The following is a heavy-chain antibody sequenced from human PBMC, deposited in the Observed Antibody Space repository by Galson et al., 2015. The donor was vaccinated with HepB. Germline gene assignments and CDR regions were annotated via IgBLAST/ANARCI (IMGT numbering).Heavy chain of an antibody. CDR3: AREDGTGEPLDP. Sequence: ETLSLTCTVSGGSIRTNNWWSWVRQSPGKGLEWIGQIYYTGTTNYSPSLKSRLSLSIDMPKNQFSLRLTSVSAADTAIYFCAREDGTGEPLDPWGRGTLVTVSS. CDR2: IYYTGTT. CDR1: GGSIRTNNW. J-gene: IGHJ5*02. D-gene: IGHD5-24*01. V-gene: IGHV4-4*01.